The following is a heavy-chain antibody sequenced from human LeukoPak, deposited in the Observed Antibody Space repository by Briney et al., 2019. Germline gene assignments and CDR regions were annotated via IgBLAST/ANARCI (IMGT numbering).Heavy chain of an antibody. J-gene: IGHJ4*02. V-gene: IGHV3-43*01. Sequence: PGGSLRLSCAASGFTFSSYTMHWVRQAPGKGLEWVSLISWDGGSTYYADSVKGRFTISRDNSKNSLYLQMNSLRTEDTALYYCAKGWRRGVGDEFDYWGQGTLVTVSS. CDR1: GFTFSSYT. CDR2: ISWDGGST. D-gene: IGHD1-26*01. CDR3: AKGWRRGVGDEFDY.